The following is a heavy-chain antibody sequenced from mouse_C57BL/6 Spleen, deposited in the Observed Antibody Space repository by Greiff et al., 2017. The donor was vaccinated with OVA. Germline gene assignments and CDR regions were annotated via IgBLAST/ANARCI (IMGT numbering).Heavy chain of an antibody. CDR3: ARESNYDAMDY. D-gene: IGHD2-5*01. J-gene: IGHJ4*01. CDR1: GYAFTNYL. CDR2: INPGSGGT. V-gene: IGHV1-54*01. Sequence: VKVVESGAELVRPGTSVKVSCKASGYAFTNYLIEWVKQRPGQGLEWIGVINPGSGGTNYNEKFKGKATLTADKSSSTAYMQLSSLTSEDSAVYFCARESNYDAMDYWGQGTSVTVSS.